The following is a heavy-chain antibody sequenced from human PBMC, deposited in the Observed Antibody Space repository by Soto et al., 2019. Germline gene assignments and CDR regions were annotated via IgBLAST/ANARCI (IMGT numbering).Heavy chain of an antibody. CDR1: GGSISSYY. CDR2: IYYSGST. V-gene: IGHV4-59*01. D-gene: IGHD3-9*01. J-gene: IGHJ4*02. Sequence: SETLSLTCTVSGGSISSYYWSWIRQPPGKGLEWIGYIYYSGSTNYNPSLKSRVTISVDTSKNQFSLKLSSVTAADTAVYYCARVYYDILSCYDPDEYYFDYWGQGTLVTVSS. CDR3: ARVYYDILSCYDPDEYYFDY.